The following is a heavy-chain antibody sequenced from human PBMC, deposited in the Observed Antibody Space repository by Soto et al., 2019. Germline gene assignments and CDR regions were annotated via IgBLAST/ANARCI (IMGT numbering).Heavy chain of an antibody. V-gene: IGHV4-59*08. Sequence: PSETLSLTCTVSGGSISSYYWSWILQPPGKGLEWIGYIYYSGSTNYNPSLKSRVTISVDTSKNQFSLKLSSVTAADTAVYYCVRQEDGSSLGYYAYCGQGTLVLVSS. D-gene: IGHD6-6*01. CDR3: VRQEDGSSLGYYAY. CDR2: IYYSGST. J-gene: IGHJ4*02. CDR1: GGSISSYY.